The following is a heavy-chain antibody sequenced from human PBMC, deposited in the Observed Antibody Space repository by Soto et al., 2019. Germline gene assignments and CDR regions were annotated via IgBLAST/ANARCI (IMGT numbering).Heavy chain of an antibody. CDR1: GFTFSSYA. D-gene: IGHD2-2*01. Sequence: QVQLVESGGGVVQPGRSLRLSCAASGFTFSSYAMHWVRQAPGKGLEWVAVISYDGSNKYYADSVKGRFTISRDNSKDTLYLHMNSLRADDTAVYYCARGIVLVPAAPPLYNWFDPWGQGTLVTVSS. CDR3: ARGIVLVPAAPPLYNWFDP. CDR2: ISYDGSNK. V-gene: IGHV3-30-3*01. J-gene: IGHJ5*02.